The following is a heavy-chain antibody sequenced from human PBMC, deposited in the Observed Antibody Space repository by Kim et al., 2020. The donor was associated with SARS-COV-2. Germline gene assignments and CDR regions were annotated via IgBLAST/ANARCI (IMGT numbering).Heavy chain of an antibody. CDR1: GFTFSSYA. Sequence: GGSLRLSCAASGFTFSSYAMHWVRQAPGKGLEWVAVISYDGSNKYYADSVKGRFTISRDNSKNTLYLQMNSLRAEDTAVYYCARGGPSGIVGAHYAFDIWGQGTMVTVSS. CDR3: ARGGPSGIVGAHYAFDI. V-gene: IGHV3-30*04. CDR2: ISYDGSNK. J-gene: IGHJ3*02. D-gene: IGHD1-26*01.